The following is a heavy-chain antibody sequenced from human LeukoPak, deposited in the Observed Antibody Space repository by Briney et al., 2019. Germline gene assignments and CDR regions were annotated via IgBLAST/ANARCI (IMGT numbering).Heavy chain of an antibody. J-gene: IGHJ3*02. CDR3: ASRGALEWPQDDAFDI. CDR1: GYTFTSYV. V-gene: IGHV1-8*01. D-gene: IGHD3-3*01. Sequence: ASVKVSCKASGYTFTSYVIDWVLQATGQGLEWMGWMNPNSGNTGYAQKLQGRVTMTRNTSISTAYMELSSLRSEDTAVYYCASRGALEWPQDDAFDIWGQGTMVTVSS. CDR2: MNPNSGNT.